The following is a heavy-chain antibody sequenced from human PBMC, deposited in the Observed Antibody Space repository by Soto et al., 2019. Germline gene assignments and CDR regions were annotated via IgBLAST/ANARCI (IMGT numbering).Heavy chain of an antibody. CDR1: GFTFDDFS. Sequence: EVQLVESGGVVVQPGGSLRLSCAASGFTFDDFSMHWVRQAPGKGLEWVSLIGRDAINTYYADFVKGRFTISRDNIKNFLYLQMNGLTNEDTAFYYCAKKSPDTPWTSFDAWGPGTLVTVSS. D-gene: IGHD1-1*01. J-gene: IGHJ4*02. V-gene: IGHV3-43*01. CDR2: IGRDAINT. CDR3: AKKSPDTPWTSFDA.